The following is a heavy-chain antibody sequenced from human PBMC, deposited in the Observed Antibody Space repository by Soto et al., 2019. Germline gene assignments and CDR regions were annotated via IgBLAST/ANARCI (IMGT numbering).Heavy chain of an antibody. J-gene: IGHJ4*02. CDR2: ISSSSSYI. Sequence: CAASGLPFRSHSMKWVRQAPGKGVKWGSSISSSSSYIYYADSVKGRFTISRDNAKNSLFLQMNSLRAEDTAVYYCARDGGMAQGKNDYWGQGTLVTVSS. V-gene: IGHV3-21*01. CDR3: ARDGGMAQGKNDY. CDR1: GLPFRSHS.